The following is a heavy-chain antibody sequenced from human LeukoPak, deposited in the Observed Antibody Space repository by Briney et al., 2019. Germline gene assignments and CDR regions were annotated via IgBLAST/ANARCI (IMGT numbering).Heavy chain of an antibody. V-gene: IGHV1-58*02. Sequence: SEAVSRKASGFTFTSSAMQWVRQARGQRLEWIGWIVVGSGNTNYAQKFQDRVTITRDMSTSTAYMELSSLRSEDTAVYYCAADLGYSSGWYQGLYYCGMDVWGQGTTVTVSS. CDR2: IVVGSGNT. D-gene: IGHD6-19*01. CDR3: AADLGYSSGWYQGLYYCGMDV. CDR1: GFTFTSSA. J-gene: IGHJ6*02.